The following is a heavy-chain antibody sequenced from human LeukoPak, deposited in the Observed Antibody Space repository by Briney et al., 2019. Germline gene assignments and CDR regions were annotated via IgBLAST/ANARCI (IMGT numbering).Heavy chain of an antibody. CDR2: IYYSGST. CDR3: ARKSPYCSSTSCYNWYFDL. CDR1: GGSISSGDYY. V-gene: IGHV4-30-4*01. D-gene: IGHD2-2*02. J-gene: IGHJ2*01. Sequence: SETLSLTCTVSGGSISSGDYYWSWIRQPPGKGLEWIGYIYYSGSTYYNPSLKSRVTISVDKSKNQFSLKLSSVTAADTAVYYCARKSPYCSSTSCYNWYFDLWGRGTLVTVSS.